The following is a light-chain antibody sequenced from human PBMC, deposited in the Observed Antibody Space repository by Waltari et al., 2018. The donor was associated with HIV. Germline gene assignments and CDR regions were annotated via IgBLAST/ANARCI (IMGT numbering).Light chain of an antibody. CDR3: QTWDTDIQV. CDR2: VKSEYSD. J-gene: IGLJ3*02. V-gene: IGLV4-69*01. CDR1: SAHRTYA. Sequence: QLVLTQSPSASASLRASLRLTCTLRSAHRTYAVAWHQQRPGKDPRDLMRVKSEYSDGRGDGVPDRFSVTSSGAERYLTSSSLQSEDEADYYCQTWDTDIQVFGGGTKLTVV.